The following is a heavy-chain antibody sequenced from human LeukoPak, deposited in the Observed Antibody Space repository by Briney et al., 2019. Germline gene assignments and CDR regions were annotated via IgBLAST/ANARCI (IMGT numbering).Heavy chain of an antibody. Sequence: SQTLSLTCTVSGVSFSNDGYYWSWTRQHPGNGLEWIGCIHYSGTTYYNPSLKSRVTISIDTAKNQFSLKLTSVTVADTAVYYCARGTGYWGQGTLVTVSS. CDR1: GVSFSNDGYY. J-gene: IGHJ4*02. V-gene: IGHV4-31*03. CDR2: IHYSGTT. CDR3: ARGTGY. D-gene: IGHD1-14*01.